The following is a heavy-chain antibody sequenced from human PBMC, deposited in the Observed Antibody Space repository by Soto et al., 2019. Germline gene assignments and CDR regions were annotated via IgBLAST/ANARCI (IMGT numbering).Heavy chain of an antibody. CDR2: INPNSGGT. V-gene: IGHV1-2*04. J-gene: IGHJ6*02. D-gene: IGHD5-18*01. CDR1: GYTFTGYY. Sequence: ASVKVSCKASGYTFTGYYMHWVRQAPGQGLEWMGWINPNSGGTNYAQKFQGWVTMTRDTSISTAYMELSRLRSDDTAVYYCARDRRYSYGSYYYYCGMEVWGRGTRVT. CDR3: ARDRRYSYGSYYYYCGMEV.